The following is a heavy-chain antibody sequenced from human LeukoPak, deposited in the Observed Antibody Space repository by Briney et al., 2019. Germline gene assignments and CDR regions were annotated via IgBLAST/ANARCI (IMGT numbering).Heavy chain of an antibody. D-gene: IGHD2-8*01. CDR3: AREDGQGMDY. Sequence: IPGGSLRLSCAASGFTFSSYSMNWVCQAPGKGLEWVSSISSSSSYIYYADSLKGRFTISRDNAKNSLFLQMNSLRAEDTAVYYCAREDGQGMDYWGQGILVTVSS. V-gene: IGHV3-21*01. J-gene: IGHJ4*02. CDR1: GFTFSSYS. CDR2: ISSSSSYI.